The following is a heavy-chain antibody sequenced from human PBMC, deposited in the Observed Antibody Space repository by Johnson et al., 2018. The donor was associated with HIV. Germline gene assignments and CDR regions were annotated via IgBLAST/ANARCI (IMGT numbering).Heavy chain of an antibody. Sequence: VQLEESGGGVVQPGRSLRLSCAASGFTFSSYAMHWVRQAPGKGLEWVAVISYDGSNKYFADSVQGRFTISRDNSKNTLYLQMNSLRAEDTAVYYCARVSTATTIALRPYAFDIWGQGTMVTVSS. V-gene: IGHV3-30*04. CDR1: GFTFSSYA. CDR2: ISYDGSNK. CDR3: ARVSTATTIALRPYAFDI. J-gene: IGHJ3*02. D-gene: IGHD5-12*01.